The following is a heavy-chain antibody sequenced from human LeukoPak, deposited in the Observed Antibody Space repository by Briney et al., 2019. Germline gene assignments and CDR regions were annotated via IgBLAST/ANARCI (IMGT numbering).Heavy chain of an antibody. J-gene: IGHJ4*02. V-gene: IGHV4-34*01. D-gene: IGHD2-2*01. CDR3: ARTGVVPAAMRFDY. Sequence: SETLSLTCAVYGGSFSGYYWSWIRQPPGKGLEWIGEINHSGSTNYNSSLKSRVTISVDTSKNQFSLKLSSVTAADTAVYYCARTGVVPAAMRFDYWGQGTLVTVSS. CDR1: GGSFSGYY. CDR2: INHSGST.